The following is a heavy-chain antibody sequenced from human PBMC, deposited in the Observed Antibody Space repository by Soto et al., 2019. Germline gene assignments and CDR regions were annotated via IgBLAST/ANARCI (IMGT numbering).Heavy chain of an antibody. V-gene: IGHV3-15*01. J-gene: IGHJ2*01. CDR3: TTGIFFFFQAEDGIRDL. CDR2: IKSKTDGGTT. D-gene: IGHD3-3*01. Sequence: QGKGLEWVGRIKSKTDGGTTDYAAPVKGRFTSSRDDSKNTLYLQMNSLKTEDTAVYYCTTGIFFFFQAEDGIRDL.